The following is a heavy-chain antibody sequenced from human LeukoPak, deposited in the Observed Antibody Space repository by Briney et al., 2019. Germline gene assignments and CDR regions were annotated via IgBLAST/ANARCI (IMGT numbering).Heavy chain of an antibody. D-gene: IGHD3-10*01. V-gene: IGHV5-51*01. CDR3: ARQAWVGELYPNYFDY. J-gene: IGHJ4*02. CDR2: IYPADSDT. CDR1: GYSFTTYW. Sequence: GESLKISCKGSGYSFTTYWIGWVRQMPGKGLEWMGIIYPADSDTRYSPSFQGQVTISADKSINTAYLQWSSLRASDTAIYYCARQAWVGELYPNYFDYWGQGTLVTVSS.